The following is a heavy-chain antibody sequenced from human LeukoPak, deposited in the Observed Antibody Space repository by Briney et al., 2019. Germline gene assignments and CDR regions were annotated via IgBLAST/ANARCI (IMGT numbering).Heavy chain of an antibody. CDR2: ISAYNGNT. CDR1: GYTFTSYG. Sequence: ASVKVSCKASGYTFTSYGISWVRHAPGQGLEWMGWISAYNGNTNYAQKLQGRVTMTTDTSTSTAYMELRSLRSDDTAVYYCARLREGMIVVIFDYWGQGTLVTVSS. V-gene: IGHV1-18*01. CDR3: ARLREGMIVVIFDY. J-gene: IGHJ4*02. D-gene: IGHD3-22*01.